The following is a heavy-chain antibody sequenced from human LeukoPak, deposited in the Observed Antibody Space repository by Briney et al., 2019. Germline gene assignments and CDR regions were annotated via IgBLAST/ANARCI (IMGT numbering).Heavy chain of an antibody. V-gene: IGHV3-30-3*01. D-gene: IGHD2-15*01. CDR1: GFTFSSYA. CDR2: ISYDGSNK. J-gene: IGHJ4*02. Sequence: GSSLRLSCAASGFTFSSYAMHWVRQAPGKGLEWVAVISYDGSNKYYADSVKGRFTISRDNSKNTLYLQMNSLRAEDTAVYYCARTRYCSGGSCYGFDYWGQGTLVTVSS. CDR3: ARTRYCSGGSCYGFDY.